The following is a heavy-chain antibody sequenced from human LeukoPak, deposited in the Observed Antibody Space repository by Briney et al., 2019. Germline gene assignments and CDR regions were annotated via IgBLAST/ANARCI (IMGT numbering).Heavy chain of an antibody. J-gene: IGHJ4*02. V-gene: IGHV3-30*02. CDR2: IRYDGSNK. D-gene: IGHD3-10*01. Sequence: GGSLRLSCAASGFTFSSYGMHWVRQAPGKGLEWVAFIRYDGSNKYYADSVKGRFTISRDNSKNTLHLQMNSLRVEDTAVYYCAKDSYYHGSGSPDYWGQGTLVTVSS. CDR3: AKDSYYHGSGSPDY. CDR1: GFTFSSYG.